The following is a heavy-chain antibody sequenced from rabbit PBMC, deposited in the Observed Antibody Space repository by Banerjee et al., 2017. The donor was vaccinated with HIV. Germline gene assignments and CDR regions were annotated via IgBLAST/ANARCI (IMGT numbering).Heavy chain of an antibody. CDR1: GFTLSNYW. D-gene: IGHD4-1*01. Sequence: QEQLEESGGDLVKPGASLTLTCKASGFTLSNYWICWVRQAPGKGLEWIACIYTGDGNTHYASWAKGRFTISKTSSTTVTLQMTSLTAADTATYFCARDLAGAIGWNFNLWGPGTLVTVS. J-gene: IGHJ4*01. CDR3: ARDLAGAIGWNFNL. CDR2: IYTGDGNT. V-gene: IGHV1S45*01.